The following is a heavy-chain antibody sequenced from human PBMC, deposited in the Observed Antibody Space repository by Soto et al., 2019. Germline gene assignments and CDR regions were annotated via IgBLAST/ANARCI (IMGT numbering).Heavy chain of an antibody. CDR3: ESNIHTYNTHLDNWFDP. D-gene: IGHD1-1*01. Sequence: SAKVSCTASGGTVSSYAISWVRQAPGKGLEWMGGIIPIFGTANYAQKFQGRVTITADESTSTAYTELSSLRYEDTAVYYCESNIHTYNTHLDNWFDPWCQGTLVTVSS. V-gene: IGHV1-69*13. CDR2: IIPIFGTA. J-gene: IGHJ5*02. CDR1: GGTVSSYA.